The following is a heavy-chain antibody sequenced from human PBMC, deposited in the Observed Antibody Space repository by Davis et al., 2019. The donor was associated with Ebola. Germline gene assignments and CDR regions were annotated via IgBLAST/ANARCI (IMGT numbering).Heavy chain of an antibody. CDR2: IKQDGSEK. V-gene: IGHV3-7*01. Sequence: GGSLRLSCAAPGFTFSSYWMSWVRQAPGKGLEWVANIKQDGSEKYYVDSVKGRFTMSRDNAKNSLYLKMNSLRAEDTAVYYCASTKRRYYDILTGYYTQFDYWGQGTLVTVSS. CDR1: GFTFSSYW. CDR3: ASTKRRYYDILTGYYTQFDY. D-gene: IGHD3-9*01. J-gene: IGHJ4*02.